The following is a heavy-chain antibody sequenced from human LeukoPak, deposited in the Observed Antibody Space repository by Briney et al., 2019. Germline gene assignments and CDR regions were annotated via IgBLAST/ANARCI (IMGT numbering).Heavy chain of an antibody. D-gene: IGHD3-10*01. CDR1: GFTFSSYS. CDR2: ISSSSSYI. CDR3: ARQDYGSGSYCFDY. Sequence: GGSLRLSCAASGFTFSSYSMNWVRQAPGKGLEWVSSISSSSSYIYYADSVKGRFTISRDNAKNSLYLQMNSLRAEDTAVYYCARQDYGSGSYCFDYWGQGTLVTVSS. V-gene: IGHV3-21*01. J-gene: IGHJ4*02.